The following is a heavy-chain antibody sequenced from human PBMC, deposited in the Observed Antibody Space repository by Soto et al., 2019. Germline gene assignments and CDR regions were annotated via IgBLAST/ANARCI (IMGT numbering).Heavy chain of an antibody. CDR3: ARDQAPQRGRTSYYYGIDV. CDR2: IYYSGST. J-gene: IGHJ6*02. CDR1: GGSISSGRHY. Sequence: NLSETLSLTCTVSGGSISSGRHYWTWIRQLPGKGLEWIGYIYYSGSTYYNPSLRSRVTMSVDTSKNQFSLNLSSVTVADTAVYFCARDQAPQRGRTSYYYGIDVWGQGTTVTVSS. V-gene: IGHV4-31*03.